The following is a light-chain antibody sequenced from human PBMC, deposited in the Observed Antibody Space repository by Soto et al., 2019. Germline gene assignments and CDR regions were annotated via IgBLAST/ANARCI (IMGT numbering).Light chain of an antibody. CDR2: DND. Sequence: QSVLTQPPSVSAAPGQKVTISCFGSYSNIGNNYVSWYQPFPGTAPKLLIYDNDDRPSGIPVRFSGSKSGTSDTLGISGLQTGDEADYYCGTWDTSLSAWVFGGGTKVTVL. CDR1: YSNIGNNY. CDR3: GTWDTSLSAWV. V-gene: IGLV1-51*01. J-gene: IGLJ2*01.